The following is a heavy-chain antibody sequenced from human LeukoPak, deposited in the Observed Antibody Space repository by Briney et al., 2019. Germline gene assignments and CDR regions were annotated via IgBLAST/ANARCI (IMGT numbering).Heavy chain of an antibody. D-gene: IGHD2-21*02. CDR1: GYTLTSYY. CDR3: ARVGAYCGGDCFFDY. V-gene: IGHV1-46*01. J-gene: IGHJ4*02. CDR2: INPSGGST. Sequence: ASVKVSCKASGYTLTSYYMHWVRQAPGQGLEWMGIINPSGGSTSYAQKFQGRVTMTRDMSTSTVYMELSSLRSEDTAVYYCARVGAYCGGDCFFDYWGQGTLVTVSS.